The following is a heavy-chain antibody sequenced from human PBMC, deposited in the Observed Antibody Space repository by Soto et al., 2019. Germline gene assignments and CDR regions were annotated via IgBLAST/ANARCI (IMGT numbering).Heavy chain of an antibody. CDR3: ATDLYY. Sequence: GGSLRLSCAASGFTFSTYWMSWVRQAPGKGLEWVANINKDGSERHYVDSVKGRFTISRDNAKNSLFLQMNSLRAEDTAVYYCATDLYYWGQGTLVTVSS. CDR1: GFTFSTYW. CDR2: INKDGSER. J-gene: IGHJ4*02. V-gene: IGHV3-7*01. D-gene: IGHD2-8*02.